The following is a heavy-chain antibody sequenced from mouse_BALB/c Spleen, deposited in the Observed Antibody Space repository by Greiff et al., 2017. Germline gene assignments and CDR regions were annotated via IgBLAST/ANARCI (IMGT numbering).Heavy chain of an antibody. CDR1: GYSITSGYY. J-gene: IGHJ2*01. V-gene: IGHV3-6*02. CDR3: ARDAGPYYFDY. Sequence: VQLKESGPGLVKPSQSLSLTCSVTGYSITSGYYWNWIRQFPGNKLEWMGYISYDGSNNYNPSLKNRISITRDTSKNQFFLKLNSVTTEDTATYYCARDAGPYYFDYWGQGTTLTVSS. CDR2: ISYDGSN.